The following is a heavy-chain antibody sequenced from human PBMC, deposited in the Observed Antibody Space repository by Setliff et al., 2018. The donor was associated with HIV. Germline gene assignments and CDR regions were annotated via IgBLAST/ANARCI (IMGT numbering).Heavy chain of an antibody. CDR1: GDSVGSASYY. J-gene: IGHJ6*03. Sequence: PSETLSLTCTVSGDSVGSASYYWSWIRQPPGKGLEWIGYIYYSGTTKYNPSLKSRVTRSVDTSKNQFSLKLSSVTAADTAVYYGASEAWTSYRSSSGYYYYYMDVWGKGTTVTVTS. D-gene: IGHD6-6*01. V-gene: IGHV4-61*01. CDR3: ASEAWTSYRSSSGYYYYYMDV. CDR2: IYYSGTT.